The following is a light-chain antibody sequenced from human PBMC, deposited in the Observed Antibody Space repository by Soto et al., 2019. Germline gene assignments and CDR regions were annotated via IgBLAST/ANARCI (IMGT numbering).Light chain of an antibody. CDR3: QQYHTWPIT. V-gene: IGKV1-5*01. Sequence: DIQMTQSPSILSASFGDRVAMTCRASQSIRSWLAWYQQKPGKAPKLLIYDAYSLESGVPSRFSGRRSGTEFTLTISSLQSEDCAIYYCQQYHTWPITFGGGTKVDIK. CDR2: DAY. CDR1: QSIRSW. J-gene: IGKJ4*01.